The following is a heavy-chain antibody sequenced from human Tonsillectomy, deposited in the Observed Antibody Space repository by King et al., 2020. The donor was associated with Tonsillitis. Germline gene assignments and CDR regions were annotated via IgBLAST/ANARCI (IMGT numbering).Heavy chain of an antibody. J-gene: IGHJ4*02. CDR2: TSGSGGRT. CDR3: AKGYYYDSSWGGFDY. V-gene: IGHV3-23*04. Sequence: VQLVESGGGLVQPGGSLRLSCAASGFTFSSYAMSWVRQAPGKGLEWVSATSGSGGRTNYADSVKGRFTISRDNSKNTLYLQMNSLRAEDTAVYYCAKGYYYDSSWGGFDYWGQGTLVTVSS. D-gene: IGHD3-22*01. CDR1: GFTFSSYA.